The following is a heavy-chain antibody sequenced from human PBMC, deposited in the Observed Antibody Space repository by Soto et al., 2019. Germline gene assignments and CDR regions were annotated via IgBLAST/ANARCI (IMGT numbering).Heavy chain of an antibody. D-gene: IGHD3-10*01. CDR3: AKTANGRFSAFDI. CDR2: ISGSGGTT. CDR1: GFTFSSYA. V-gene: IGHV3-23*01. Sequence: EVPLLESGGGLVQPGGSLRLSCAASGFTFSSYAMSWVRQAPGKGLEWVSAISGSGGTTYYADSVKGRFTFSRDNSKNTLYLQMNSLRAEDTAVYYCAKTANGRFSAFDIWGQGTMVTVSS. J-gene: IGHJ3*02.